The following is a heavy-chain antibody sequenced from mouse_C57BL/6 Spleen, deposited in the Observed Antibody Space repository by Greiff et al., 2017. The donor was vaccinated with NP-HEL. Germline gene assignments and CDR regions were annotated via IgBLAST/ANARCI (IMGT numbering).Heavy chain of an antibody. J-gene: IGHJ3*01. CDR1: GYTFTSYW. CDR3: ARRGIYDGYYKFAY. D-gene: IGHD2-3*01. V-gene: IGHV1-50*01. Sequence: VQLQQPGAELVKPGASVKLSCKASGYTFTSYWMQWVKQRPGQGLEWIGEIDPSDSYTNYNQKFKGKATLTVDTSSSTAYMQLSSLTSEDSAVYYCARRGIYDGYYKFAYWGQGTLVTVSA. CDR2: IDPSDSYT.